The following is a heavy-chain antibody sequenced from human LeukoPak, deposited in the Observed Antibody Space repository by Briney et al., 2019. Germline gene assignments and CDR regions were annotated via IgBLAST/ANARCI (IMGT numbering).Heavy chain of an antibody. CDR3: AMLSETYPGS. J-gene: IGHJ5*02. Sequence: GGSLRLSCAASGFNFDDSGMSWVRQAPGKGLEWVSGINWNGGSTGYADSVKGRFTISRDNAKNTLYLQMNSLSAEDTAVYYCAMLSETYPGSWGQGTLVTVSS. CDR2: INWNGGST. CDR1: GFNFDDSG. D-gene: IGHD3-10*02. V-gene: IGHV3-20*04.